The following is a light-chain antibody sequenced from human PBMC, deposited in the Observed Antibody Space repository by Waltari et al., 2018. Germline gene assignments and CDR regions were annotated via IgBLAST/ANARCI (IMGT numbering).Light chain of an antibody. CDR2: GAS. V-gene: IGKV3-20*01. CDR3: QQYGSSPRT. J-gene: IGKJ1*01. CDR1: QSVKSY. Sequence: ENVLTQSPGTLPLSPGERATLPCRASQSVKSYLAWYQQKPGQAPRLLIYGASSRATGIPDRFGGSGSGTDFTLTISRLEPEDFAVYYCQQYGSSPRTFGQGTKVEIK.